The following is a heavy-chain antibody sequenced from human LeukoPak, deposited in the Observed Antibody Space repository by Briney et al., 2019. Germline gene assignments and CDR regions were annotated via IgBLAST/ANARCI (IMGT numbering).Heavy chain of an antibody. CDR2: IKQDGSEK. D-gene: IGHD1-26*01. CDR1: GFTFSSYW. Sequence: PGGSLRLSCAASGFTFSSYWMSWVRQAPGKGLEWVANIKQDGSEKYYVDSVKGRFTISRDNAKNSLYLQMNSLRAEDTAVYYCASSEGGGSYWYSDYWGQGTLVTVSS. CDR3: ASSEGGGSYWYSDY. V-gene: IGHV3-7*01. J-gene: IGHJ4*02.